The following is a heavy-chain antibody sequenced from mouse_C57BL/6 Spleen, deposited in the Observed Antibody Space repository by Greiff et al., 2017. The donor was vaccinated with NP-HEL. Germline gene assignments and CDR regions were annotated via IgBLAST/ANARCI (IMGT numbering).Heavy chain of an antibody. CDR3: ARSITTVVATADY. V-gene: IGHV1-53*01. CDR1: GYTFTSYW. D-gene: IGHD1-1*01. Sequence: QVQLQPPGTELVKPGASVKLSCKASGYTFTSYWMHWVKQRPGPGLEWIGNINPSNGGTNYNEKFKSKATLTVDKSSSTAYMQLSSLTSEDSAVYYCARSITTVVATADYWGQGTTLTVSS. CDR2: INPSNGGT. J-gene: IGHJ2*01.